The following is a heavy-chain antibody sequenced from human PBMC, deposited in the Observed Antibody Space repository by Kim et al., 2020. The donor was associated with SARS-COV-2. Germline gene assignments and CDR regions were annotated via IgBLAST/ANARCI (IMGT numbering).Heavy chain of an antibody. CDR2: FDPEDGET. CDR3: AIRPPIVATLGDAFDI. D-gene: IGHD5-12*01. Sequence: ASVKVSCKVSGYTLTELSMHWVRQAPGKGLEWMGGFDPEDGETIYAQKFQGRVTMTEDTSTDTAYMELSSLRSEDTAVYYCAIRPPIVATLGDAFDIWGQGTMVTVSS. CDR1: GYTLTELS. J-gene: IGHJ3*02. V-gene: IGHV1-24*01.